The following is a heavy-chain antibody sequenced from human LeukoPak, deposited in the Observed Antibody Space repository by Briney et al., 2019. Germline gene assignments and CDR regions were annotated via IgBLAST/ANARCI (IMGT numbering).Heavy chain of an antibody. CDR2: IYYSGST. CDR3: ARDLTGDSSGYYYPRRPYGMDV. D-gene: IGHD3-22*01. J-gene: IGHJ6*02. V-gene: IGHV4-31*03. Sequence: TLSLTCTVSGGSISSGGYYWSWIRPHPGKGLEWIGYIYYSGSTYYNPSLKSRVTISVDTSKNQFSLKLSSVTAADTAVYYCARDLTGDSSGYYYPRRPYGMDVWGQGTTVTVSS. CDR1: GGSISSGGYY.